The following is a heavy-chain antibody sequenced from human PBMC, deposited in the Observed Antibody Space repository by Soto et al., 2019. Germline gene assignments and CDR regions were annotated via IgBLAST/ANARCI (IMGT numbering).Heavy chain of an antibody. D-gene: IGHD3-16*02. CDR1: GFTFSSYW. V-gene: IGHV3-74*01. CDR2: INSDGSST. CDR3: AKDPTRIYVHVWGSYLPKFDY. Sequence: GGSLRLSCAASGFTFSSYWMHWVRQAPGKGLVWVSRINSDGSSTSYADSVKGRFTISRDNAKNTLYLQMNSLRAEDTAVYYCAKDPTRIYVHVWGSYLPKFDYWGQGTLVTVSS. J-gene: IGHJ4*02.